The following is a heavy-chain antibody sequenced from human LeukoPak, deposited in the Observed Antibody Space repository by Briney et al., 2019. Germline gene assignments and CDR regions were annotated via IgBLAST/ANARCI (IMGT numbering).Heavy chain of an antibody. D-gene: IGHD6-19*01. V-gene: IGHV3-30*18. CDR1: GFTFSSYG. CDR3: AKDPRGGQWLEGLDY. J-gene: IGHJ4*02. CDR2: ISYDGSNK. Sequence: GGSLRLSCAASGFTFSSYGTHWVRQAPGKGLEWVAVISYDGSNKYYADSVKGRFTISRDNSKNTLYLQMNSLRAEDTAVYYFAKDPRGGQWLEGLDYCGQGTLVTVSS.